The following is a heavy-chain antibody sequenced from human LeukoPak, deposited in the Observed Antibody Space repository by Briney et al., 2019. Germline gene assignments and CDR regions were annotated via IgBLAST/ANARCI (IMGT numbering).Heavy chain of an antibody. CDR2: IYYSGST. D-gene: IGHD7-27*01. Sequence: SQTLPLTCTVSGGSISSGGYYWSWIRQHPGKGLEWIGYIYYSGSTYYNPSLKSRVTISVDTSKNQFSLKLSSVTAADTAVYYCARDEANWRWSYYGMDVWGQGTTVTVSS. V-gene: IGHV4-31*03. CDR1: GGSISSGGYY. CDR3: ARDEANWRWSYYGMDV. J-gene: IGHJ6*02.